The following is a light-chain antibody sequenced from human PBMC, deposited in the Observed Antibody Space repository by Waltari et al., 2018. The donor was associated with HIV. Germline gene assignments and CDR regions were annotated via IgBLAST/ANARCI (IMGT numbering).Light chain of an antibody. CDR1: ALSKQY. CDR2: KDT. V-gene: IGLV3-25*03. J-gene: IGLJ2*01. Sequence: SSELTQPPSVSVSPGQTATISCSGNALSKQYAYWYQQKPGQAPVVVIFKDTERPSGIPGRFSGSSSGATVTLTIRGVQAEDEADYYCQSTDNSEDMIFGGGTKLAVL. CDR3: QSTDNSEDMI.